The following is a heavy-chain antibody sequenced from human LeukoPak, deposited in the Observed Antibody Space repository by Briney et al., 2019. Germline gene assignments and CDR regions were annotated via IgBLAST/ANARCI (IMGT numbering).Heavy chain of an antibody. CDR2: ISSSSSTI. CDR1: GFTFSSYS. J-gene: IGHJ3*02. D-gene: IGHD6-19*01. CDR3: AKEGISSGWYPSPDAFDI. V-gene: IGHV3-48*01. Sequence: PGGSLRLSCAASGFTFSSYSMNWVRQAPGKGLEWVSYISSSSSTIYYADSVKGRFAISRDNSKNTLYLQMNSLRAEDTAVYYCAKEGISSGWYPSPDAFDIWGQGTMVTVSS.